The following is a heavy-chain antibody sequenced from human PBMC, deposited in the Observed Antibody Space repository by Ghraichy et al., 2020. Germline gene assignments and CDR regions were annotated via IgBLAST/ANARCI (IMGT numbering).Heavy chain of an antibody. CDR3: ARVYVGYGGNSAVDAFDI. J-gene: IGHJ3*02. Sequence: SVKVSCKASGGTFSSYAISWVRQAPGQGLEWMGGIIPIFGTANYAQKFQGRVTITADESTSTAYMELSSLRSEDTAVYYCARVYVGYGGNSAVDAFDIWGQGTMVTVSS. CDR1: GGTFSSYA. D-gene: IGHD4-23*01. V-gene: IGHV1-69*13. CDR2: IIPIFGTA.